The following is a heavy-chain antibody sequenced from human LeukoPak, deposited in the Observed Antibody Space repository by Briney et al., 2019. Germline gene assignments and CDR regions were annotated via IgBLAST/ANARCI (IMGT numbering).Heavy chain of an antibody. Sequence: PSETLSLTCTVSGGSISSYYWSWIRQPPGKGLEGIGSIYYSGSTYYNPSLKSRVTISVDTSKNQFSLKLSSVTAADTAVYYCARSLRITMIVVVTTFDYWGQGTLVTVSS. CDR3: ARSLRITMIVVVTTFDY. CDR1: GGSISSYY. CDR2: IYYSGST. V-gene: IGHV4-39*01. D-gene: IGHD3-22*01. J-gene: IGHJ4*02.